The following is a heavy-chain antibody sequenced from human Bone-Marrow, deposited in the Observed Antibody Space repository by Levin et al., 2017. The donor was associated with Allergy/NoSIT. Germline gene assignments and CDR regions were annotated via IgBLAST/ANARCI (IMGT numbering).Heavy chain of an antibody. CDR2: IKSKTDGGTT. J-gene: IGHJ4*02. Sequence: GESLKISCAASGFTFSNAWMSWVRQAPGKGLEWVGRIKSKTDGGTTDYAAPVKGRFTISRDDSKNTLYLQMNSLKTEDTAVYYCTTDFKSGGGTTVTTYISGSDYWGQGTLVTVSS. CDR3: TTDFKSGGGTTVTTYISGSDY. V-gene: IGHV3-15*01. D-gene: IGHD4-17*01. CDR1: GFTFSNAW.